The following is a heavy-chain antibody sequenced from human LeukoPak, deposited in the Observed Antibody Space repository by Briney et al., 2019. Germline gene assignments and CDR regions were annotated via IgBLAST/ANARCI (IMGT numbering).Heavy chain of an antibody. CDR3: AKGEYCSGGSCHYGAFDI. Sequence: SGGSLRLSCAASGFTFSSYAMSWVRQVPGKGLEWVSGISGSGATTYYADSVKGRFTIPRDNSKNTLYLQMNSLRAEDTAVYYCAKGEYCSGGSCHYGAFDIWGQGTMVTVSS. CDR1: GFTFSSYA. CDR2: ISGSGATT. D-gene: IGHD2-15*01. J-gene: IGHJ3*02. V-gene: IGHV3-23*01.